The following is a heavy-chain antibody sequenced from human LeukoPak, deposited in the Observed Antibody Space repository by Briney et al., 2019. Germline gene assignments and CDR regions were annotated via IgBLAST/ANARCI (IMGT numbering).Heavy chain of an antibody. D-gene: IGHD3-22*01. J-gene: IGHJ4*02. CDR2: IRSKANNYAT. V-gene: IGHV3-73*01. CDR1: GFTFSSYA. CDR3: TRRYYHDSSGYYNGDY. Sequence: GGSLRLSCAASGFTFSSYAMHWVRQASGKGLEWVGRIRSKANNYATTYGASVKGRFTISRDDSKNTAYLQMNSLKTEDTAVYYCTRRYYHDSSGYYNGDYWGQGTLVTVSS.